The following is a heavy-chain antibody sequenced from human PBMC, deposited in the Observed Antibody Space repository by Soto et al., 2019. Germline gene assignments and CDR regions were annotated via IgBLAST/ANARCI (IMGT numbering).Heavy chain of an antibody. CDR2: IYPGDHET. CDR1: GYTFSNFW. V-gene: IGHV5-51*01. J-gene: IGHJ4*02. CDR3: ARSPRSSPYFEY. Sequence: PGESLQISCQCSGYTFSNFWIGCVRQLPGKGLEWIGIIYPGDHETRYSPSFHGKVTISADKSINKAYLQWNSLEASDTAFYFCARSPRSSPYFEYWGEGALVTVSS. D-gene: IGHD6-13*01.